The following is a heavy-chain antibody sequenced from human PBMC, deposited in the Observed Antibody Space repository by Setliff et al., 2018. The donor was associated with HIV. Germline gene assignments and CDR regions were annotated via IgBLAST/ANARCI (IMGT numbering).Heavy chain of an antibody. CDR1: GYTFNDHD. CDR3: AREHSTTWPYFDF. J-gene: IGHJ4*02. Sequence: ASVKVSCKASGYTFNDHDVAWVRQAPGQGLEWMGWISGYSGHTSYAQKIQGRVTMTTDTSTSTAYMELRSLRSDDTAVYFCAREHSTTWPYFDFWGQGTLVTVSS. D-gene: IGHD6-13*01. CDR2: ISGYSGHT. V-gene: IGHV1-18*01.